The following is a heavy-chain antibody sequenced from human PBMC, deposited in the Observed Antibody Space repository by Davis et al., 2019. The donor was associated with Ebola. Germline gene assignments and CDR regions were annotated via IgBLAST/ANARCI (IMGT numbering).Heavy chain of an antibody. D-gene: IGHD3-3*01. J-gene: IGHJ3*02. CDR1: GGSISSHY. V-gene: IGHV4-59*11. CDR2: IYYSGST. Sequence: PSETLSLTCTVSGGSISSHYWSWIRQPPGKGLEWIGYIYYSGSTNYNPSLKSRVTISVDTSKNQFSLKLSSVTAADTAVYYCARAPPSRHYDFWSGSDAFDIWGQGTMVTVSS. CDR3: ARAPPSRHYDFWSGSDAFDI.